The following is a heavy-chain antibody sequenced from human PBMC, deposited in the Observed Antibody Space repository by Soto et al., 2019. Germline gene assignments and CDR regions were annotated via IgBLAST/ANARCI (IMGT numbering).Heavy chain of an antibody. CDR3: ARPPGYISDWYYFDL. D-gene: IGHD3-9*01. J-gene: IGHJ4*02. V-gene: IGHV1-2*02. Sequence: ASVKVSCKASGYTFTSYYMHCVRQAPGQVLEWMGIINPRSGGTNYAQKFQGRVTMTWDTSLNTAYMELSSLISEDTAVYYCARPPGYISDWYYFDLWGQGTLVTVSS. CDR1: GYTFTSYY. CDR2: INPRSGGT.